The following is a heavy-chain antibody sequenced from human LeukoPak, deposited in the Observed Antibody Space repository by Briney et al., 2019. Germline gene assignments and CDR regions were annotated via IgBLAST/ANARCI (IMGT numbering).Heavy chain of an antibody. V-gene: IGHV4-39*07. CDR1: GGFISSSSYY. CDR2: IYYSGST. CDR3: AEIAAAGIPRAFDI. J-gene: IGHJ3*02. Sequence: PSETLSLTCTVSGGFISSSSYYWGWIRQPPGKGMEWIGSIYYSGSTYYNPSLKSRVTISVDTSKNQFSLKLSSVTAADTAVYYRAEIAAAGIPRAFDIWGQGTMVTVSS. D-gene: IGHD6-13*01.